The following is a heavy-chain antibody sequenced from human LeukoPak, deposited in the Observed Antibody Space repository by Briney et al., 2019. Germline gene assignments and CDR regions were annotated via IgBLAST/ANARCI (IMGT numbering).Heavy chain of an antibody. CDR1: GGSISSYY. CDR3: AMLVKNYYGSGSSFFDY. V-gene: IGHV4-59*08. CDR2: IYYSGST. J-gene: IGHJ4*02. Sequence: SETLSLTCTVSGGSISSYYWSWIRQPPGKGLEWIGYIYYSGSTHYNPSLKSRVTISVDTSKNQFSLKLSSVTAADTAVYYCAMLVKNYYGSGSSFFDYWGQGTLVTVSS. D-gene: IGHD3-10*01.